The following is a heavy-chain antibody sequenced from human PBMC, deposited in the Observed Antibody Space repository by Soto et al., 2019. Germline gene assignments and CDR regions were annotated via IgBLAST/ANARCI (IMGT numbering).Heavy chain of an antibody. V-gene: IGHV3-30*18. Sequence: QVQLVESGGGVVQPGRSLRLSCAASGFTFSSYGMHWVRQAPGKGLEWVAVISYDGSNKYYADSVKGRFTISRDNSKNTLYLQMNSLRAEDTAVYYCAKVGIAALYYYYGMDVWGQGTTVTVSS. CDR3: AKVGIAALYYYYGMDV. J-gene: IGHJ6*02. D-gene: IGHD6-6*01. CDR2: ISYDGSNK. CDR1: GFTFSSYG.